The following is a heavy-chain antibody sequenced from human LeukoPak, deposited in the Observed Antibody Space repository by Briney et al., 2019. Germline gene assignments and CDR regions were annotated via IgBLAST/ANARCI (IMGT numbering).Heavy chain of an antibody. J-gene: IGHJ6*03. Sequence: ASVKVSCKASGGTFISYAISWVRQAPGQGLEWMGGIIPIFGTANYAQKFQGRVTITADKSTSTAYMELSSLRSEDTAVYYCARGLLYCSSTSCYQVSWGYYYYYMDVWGKGTTVTVSS. CDR1: GGTFISYA. CDR3: ARGLLYCSSTSCYQVSWGYYYYYMDV. CDR2: IIPIFGTA. V-gene: IGHV1-69*06. D-gene: IGHD2-2*01.